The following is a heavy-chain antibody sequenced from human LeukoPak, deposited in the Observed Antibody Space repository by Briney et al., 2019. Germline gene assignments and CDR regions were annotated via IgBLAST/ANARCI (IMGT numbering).Heavy chain of an antibody. CDR2: IWYDGRNE. CDR1: GFTFNKYG. J-gene: IGHJ5*01. Sequence: GGSLRLSCVASGFTFNKYGVHWVRQAPGKGLEWVAVIWYDGRNEYYADSVKGRLAISRDNDKNTVNLQVNSLRAEDTAVYYCARDGSGLAVRGWFDFWGQGTLVTVSS. D-gene: IGHD3-10*01. V-gene: IGHV3-33*01. CDR3: ARDGSGLAVRGWFDF.